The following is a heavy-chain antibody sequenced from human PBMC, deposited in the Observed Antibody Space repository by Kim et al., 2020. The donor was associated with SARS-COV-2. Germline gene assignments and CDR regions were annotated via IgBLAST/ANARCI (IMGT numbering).Heavy chain of an antibody. J-gene: IGHJ4*02. CDR2: IYNSGIS. CDR3: SRHFPLNPSFFAK. Sequence: SETLSLTCTVSGNSISDFHWTWIRQSPGGGLESIGSIYNSGISDYNPSLKSRVTISIDTSKNQSSLKLRSVTAADTAVYYCSRHFPLNPSFFAKWGQGT. CDR1: GNSISDFH. V-gene: IGHV4-59*08.